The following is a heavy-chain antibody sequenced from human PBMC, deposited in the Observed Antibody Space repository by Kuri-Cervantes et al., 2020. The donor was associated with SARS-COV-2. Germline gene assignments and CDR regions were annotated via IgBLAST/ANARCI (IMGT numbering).Heavy chain of an antibody. D-gene: IGHD3-22*01. J-gene: IGHJ3*02. Sequence: GSLRLSCTVSGCSTSSYYWSWVRQPPGKGLEWIGYIYYSGSTNYNPSLKSRVTISVDTSKNQFSLKLSSVTAADTAVYYCARADVYYYDSRGLGAFDICGQGTMVTVSS. V-gene: IGHV4-59*01. CDR3: ARADVYYYDSRGLGAFDI. CDR1: GCSTSSYY. CDR2: IYYSGST.